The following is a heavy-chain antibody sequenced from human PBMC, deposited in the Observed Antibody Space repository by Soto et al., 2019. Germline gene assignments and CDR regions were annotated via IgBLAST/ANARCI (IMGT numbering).Heavy chain of an antibody. J-gene: IGHJ4*02. Sequence: QVQLQESGPGLVKPSGTLSLTCAVSGGSISSSNWWSWVRQSPGKGLEWIGEIHHSGSTNYNPSLXAXVXIXXDKSKNQFSLKLSSVTAADTAVYYCASTYYYDSSGYYSLGEWGQGTPVTVSS. D-gene: IGHD3-22*01. CDR2: IHHSGST. CDR3: ASTYYYDSSGYYSLGE. V-gene: IGHV4-4*02. CDR1: GGSISSSNW.